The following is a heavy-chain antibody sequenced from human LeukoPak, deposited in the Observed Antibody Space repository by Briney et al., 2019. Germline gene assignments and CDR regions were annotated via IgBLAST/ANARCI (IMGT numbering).Heavy chain of an antibody. CDR2: INHSGST. D-gene: IGHD3-22*01. CDR3: ARRGPIVVVITTRKPYFDY. CDR1: GFTFSSYS. Sequence: GSLRLSCAASGFTFSSYSMNWVRQAPGKGLEWIGEINHSGSTNYNPSLKSRVTISVDTSKNQFSLKLSSVTAADTAVYYCARRGPIVVVITTRKPYFDYWGQGTLVTVSS. V-gene: IGHV4-34*01. J-gene: IGHJ4*02.